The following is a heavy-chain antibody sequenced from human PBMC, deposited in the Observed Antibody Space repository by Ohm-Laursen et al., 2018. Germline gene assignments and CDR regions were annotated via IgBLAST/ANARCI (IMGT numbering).Heavy chain of an antibody. CDR2: ISSGSRYI. CDR1: GLTFSSNA. V-gene: IGHV3-21*01. CDR3: ARTTQYGEFIPWYFDL. J-gene: IGHJ2*01. D-gene: IGHD4-17*01. Sequence: SLRLSCAASGLTFSSNAMNWVRQAPGEGLEWVSSISSGSRYIHYADSVQGRFTLSRDDAKNSLYLQMNSLRAEDTALYYCARTTQYGEFIPWYFDLWGRGTLVTVSS.